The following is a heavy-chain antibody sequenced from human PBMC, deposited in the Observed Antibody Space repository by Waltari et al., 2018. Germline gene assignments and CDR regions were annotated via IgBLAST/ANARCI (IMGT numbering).Heavy chain of an antibody. CDR1: GFTFSNYN. Sequence: VQLVESGGGLVKPGGSLRLSCAASGFTFSNYNMNWVRQAPGKGLEWVASISSSSGYIYYADCVKGRFTISRDNAKNSLYLQMNSLRAEDTAVYYCARDRSGYSPWGQGTLVTVSS. J-gene: IGHJ4*02. CDR2: ISSSSGYI. D-gene: IGHD5-12*01. CDR3: ARDRSGYSP. V-gene: IGHV3-21*02.